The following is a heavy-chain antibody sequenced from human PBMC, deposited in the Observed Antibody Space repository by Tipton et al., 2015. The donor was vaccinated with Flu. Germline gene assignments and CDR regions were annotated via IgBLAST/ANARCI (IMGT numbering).Heavy chain of an antibody. CDR1: GFTFDAYW. CDR3: GRAMDV. V-gene: IGHV3-7*03. J-gene: IGHJ6*03. Sequence: SLRLSCAASGFTFDAYWMTWVRQAPGKGLQWVANIKLDGSEKYYVDSVKGRFAISRDNAKNSLYLQMTSLRVEDTAVYYCGRAMDVWGKGTTVTVSS. CDR2: IKLDGSEK.